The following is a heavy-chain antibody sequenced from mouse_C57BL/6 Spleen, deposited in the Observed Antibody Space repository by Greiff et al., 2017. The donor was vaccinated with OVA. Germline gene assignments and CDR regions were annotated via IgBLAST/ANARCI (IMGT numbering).Heavy chain of an antibody. Sequence: DVQLVESGGGLVKPGGSLKLSCAASGFTFSDYGMHWVRQAPEKGLEWVAYISSGSSTIYYADTVKGRFTISRDNAKNTLFLQMTSLRSEDTAMYYCARDYGSSYGWYFDVWGTGTTVTVSS. CDR1: GFTFSDYG. CDR2: ISSGSSTI. V-gene: IGHV5-17*01. J-gene: IGHJ1*03. CDR3: ARDYGSSYGWYFDV. D-gene: IGHD1-1*01.